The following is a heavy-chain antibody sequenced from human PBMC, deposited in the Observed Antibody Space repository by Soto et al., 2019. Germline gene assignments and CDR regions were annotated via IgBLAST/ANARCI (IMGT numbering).Heavy chain of an antibody. CDR2: ISYDGSNE. V-gene: IGHV3-30*18. CDR1: GFIFSTYG. Sequence: QVQLVQSGGGVVQPVRSLRLSCVASGFIFSTYGMHWVRQVPGKWLEWVAHISYDGSNEYYADSVKGRFTVSRDNAKNTLDLQMNGLKTEDTALYDCTKEYIVGTTWGYFESWGQGALVIGSS. J-gene: IGHJ4*02. CDR3: TKEYIVGTTWGYFES. D-gene: IGHD1-1*01.